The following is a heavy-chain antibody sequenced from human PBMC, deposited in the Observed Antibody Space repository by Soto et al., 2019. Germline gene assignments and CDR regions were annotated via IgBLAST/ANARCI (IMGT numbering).Heavy chain of an antibody. D-gene: IGHD3-10*01. CDR2: ISSSGSTI. V-gene: IGHV3-11*01. CDR1: GFTFSDYY. J-gene: IGHJ3*02. CDR3: ARDQSLTMVRGALDAFDI. Sequence: GGSLRLSCAASGFTFSDYYMSWIRQAPGKGLEWVSYISSSGSTIYYADSVKGRFTISRDNAKNSLYLQMNSLRAEDTAVYYCARDQSLTMVRGALDAFDIWGQGTMVTVS.